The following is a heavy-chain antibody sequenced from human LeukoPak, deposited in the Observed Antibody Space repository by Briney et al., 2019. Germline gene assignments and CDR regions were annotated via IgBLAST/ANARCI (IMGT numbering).Heavy chain of an antibody. V-gene: IGHV1-3*01. CDR3: AREYSSSSPYFQH. D-gene: IGHD6-13*01. CDR2: INAGNGNT. J-gene: IGHJ1*01. CDR1: GYTFTSYA. Sequence: GASVKVSFKASGYTFTSYAMHWVRQAPGQRLEWMGWINAGNGNTKYSQKFQGRVTITRDTSASTAYMELSSLRSEDTAVYYCAREYSSSSPYFQHWGQGTLVTVSS.